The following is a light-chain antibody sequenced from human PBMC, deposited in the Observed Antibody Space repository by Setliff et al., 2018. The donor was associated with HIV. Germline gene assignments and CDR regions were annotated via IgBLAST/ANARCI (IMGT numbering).Light chain of an antibody. CDR2: KVN. CDR1: SSDVGAYGF. V-gene: IGLV2-14*01. CDR3: SSFTRSRTGL. Sequence: QSALAQPASVSGSPGQSITISCLGTSSDVGAYGFVSWYQRLPGKPPKLIIFKVNNRPSGISYRLSGSKFGTTASLTSSGLQAEDEADYYCSSFTRSRTGLVGGGTKVTVL. J-gene: IGLJ2*01.